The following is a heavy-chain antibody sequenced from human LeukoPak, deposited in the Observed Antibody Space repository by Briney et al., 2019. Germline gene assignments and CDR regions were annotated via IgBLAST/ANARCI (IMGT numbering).Heavy chain of an antibody. J-gene: IGHJ4*02. CDR3: ARASIAAAGTRPGFDY. CDR2: ISSSSSYI. CDR1: GFTFSSYS. D-gene: IGHD6-13*01. Sequence: PGGSLRLSCAVSGFTFSSYSMNWVRQAPGKGLEWVSSISSSSSYIYYADSVKGRFTISRDNAKNSLYLQMNSLRAEDTAVYYCARASIAAAGTRPGFDYWGQGTLVTVSS. V-gene: IGHV3-21*01.